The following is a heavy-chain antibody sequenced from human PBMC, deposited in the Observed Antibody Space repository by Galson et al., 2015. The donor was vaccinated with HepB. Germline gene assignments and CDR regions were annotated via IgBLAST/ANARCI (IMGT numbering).Heavy chain of an antibody. V-gene: IGHV1-69*13. CDR3: ARDPLRYYYDSSGYYYPPDAFDI. CDR1: GGTFSSYA. Sequence: SVKVSCKASGGTFSSYAISWVRQAPGQGLEWMGGIIPIFGTANYAQKFQGRVTITADESTSTAYMELSSLRSEDTAVYYCARDPLRYYYDSSGYYYPPDAFDIWGQGTMVTVSS. D-gene: IGHD3-22*01. CDR2: IIPIFGTA. J-gene: IGHJ3*02.